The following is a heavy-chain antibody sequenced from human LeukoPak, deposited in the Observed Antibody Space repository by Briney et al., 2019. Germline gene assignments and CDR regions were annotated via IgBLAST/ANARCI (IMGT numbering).Heavy chain of an antibody. J-gene: IGHJ6*02. Sequence: PGGSLRLPCAASGFTFSTYAMIWVRQAPAKGLEWVSAISDSGGSTYYADSVKGRFTISRGNSKNTLYLQMNSLRAEDTAVYYCARSLTMAPQYYGMDVWGQGTTVTVSS. V-gene: IGHV3-23*01. CDR1: GFTFSTYA. CDR2: ISDSGGST. CDR3: ARSLTMAPQYYGMDV. D-gene: IGHD3-10*01.